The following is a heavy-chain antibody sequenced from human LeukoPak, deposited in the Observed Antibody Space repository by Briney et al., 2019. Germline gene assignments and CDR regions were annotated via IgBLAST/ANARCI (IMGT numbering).Heavy chain of an antibody. J-gene: IGHJ5*02. V-gene: IGHV4-34*01. D-gene: IGHD3-10*01. CDR3: ASARPARGWFDP. Sequence: SETLSLTCAVYGGSFSGYYWSWIRQPPGRGLEWIGEINHSGSTNYNPSLKSRVTISVDTSKNQFSLKLSSVTAADTAVYYCASARPARGWFDPWGQGTLVTVSS. CDR2: INHSGST. CDR1: GGSFSGYY.